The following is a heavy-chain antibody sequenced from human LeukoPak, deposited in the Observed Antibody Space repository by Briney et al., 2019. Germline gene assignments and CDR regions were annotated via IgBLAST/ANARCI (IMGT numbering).Heavy chain of an antibody. CDR3: ARDQGNWFDP. J-gene: IGHJ5*02. CDR1: GGSISNYY. Sequence: SETLSLTCTVSGGSISNYYWSWIRQPAGKGLEWIGRFYTRGSTNYNPSLKSRVTMSVDTSKNQFSLKLSSVTAADTAVYYCARDQGNWFDPWSQGTLVTVSS. CDR2: FYTRGST. V-gene: IGHV4-4*07.